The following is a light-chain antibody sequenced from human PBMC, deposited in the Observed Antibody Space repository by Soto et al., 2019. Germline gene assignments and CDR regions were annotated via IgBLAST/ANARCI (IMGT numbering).Light chain of an antibody. J-gene: IGKJ2*01. Sequence: DIVLTQSPGTLSLSPGERATLSCRASQSIPSNDLAWYQQKPGQAPSLLIHGASSRATGIPDKFSGSGYGTGFPRTISRLEPEDVAVYYCQLYGTSPPRYTFGLGTKLEIK. CDR1: QSIPSND. CDR2: GAS. CDR3: QLYGTSPPRYT. V-gene: IGKV3-20*01.